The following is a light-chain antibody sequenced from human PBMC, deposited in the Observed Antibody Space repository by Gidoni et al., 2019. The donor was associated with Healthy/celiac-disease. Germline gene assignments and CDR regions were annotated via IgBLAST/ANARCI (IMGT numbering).Light chain of an antibody. J-gene: IGLJ2*01. CDR3: QSYDSSLSGSKV. V-gene: IGLV1-40*01. CDR2: GNC. CDR1: SPNIGAGYD. Sequence: QSVLTQPPSVSGAPGQRVTISCTGSSPNIGAGYDVHWYQQLPGTAPKLLIYGNCNRPSGVPDRFSGSKSGTSASLAITGLQAEDEADYYCQSYDSSLSGSKVFGGGTKLT.